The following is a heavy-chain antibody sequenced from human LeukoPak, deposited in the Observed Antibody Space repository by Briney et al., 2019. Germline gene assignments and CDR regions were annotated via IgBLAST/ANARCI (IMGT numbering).Heavy chain of an antibody. D-gene: IGHD2-2*01. CDR1: GFTFSSYA. V-gene: IGHV3-23*01. CDR2: ISGSGGST. Sequence: GGSLRHSCAASGFTFSSYAMSWVREAPGKGLEWVSAISGSGGSTYFADSVKGRFTISRDSSKNTLYLQMNSLRAEDTAVYYCAKDHCGSTSCPPTFEYWGQGTLVTVSS. J-gene: IGHJ4*02. CDR3: AKDHCGSTSCPPTFEY.